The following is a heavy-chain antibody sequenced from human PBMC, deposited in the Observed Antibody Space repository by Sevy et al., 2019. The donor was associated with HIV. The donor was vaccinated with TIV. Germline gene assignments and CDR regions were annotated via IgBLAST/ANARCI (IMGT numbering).Heavy chain of an antibody. V-gene: IGHV3-53*01. Sequence: GGSLRLSCTASGFIVSSNQMSWVRQAPGKGLGWVSVIYSGGSTDYADSVKGRFTISRDNSKNTLYLQMNSLRVEDTAVFFCATSTAVPGVAEYFQHWGQGTLVTVSS. CDR3: ATSTAVPGVAEYFQH. J-gene: IGHJ1*01. CDR1: GFIVSSNQ. CDR2: IYSGGST. D-gene: IGHD6-19*01.